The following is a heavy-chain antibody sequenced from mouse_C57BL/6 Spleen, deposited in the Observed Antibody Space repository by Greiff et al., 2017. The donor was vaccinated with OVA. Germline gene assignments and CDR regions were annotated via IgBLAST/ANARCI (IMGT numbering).Heavy chain of an antibody. CDR3: ARDGNYNTPFAY. CDR1: GFSLTSYG. D-gene: IGHD2-1*01. Sequence: QVQLKESGPGLVAPSQSLSITCTVSGFSLTSYGVHWVRQPPGKGLEWLVVIWSDGSTTYNSALKSRLSISKDNSKSQVFLKMNRLQTYDTAMYYCARDGNYNTPFAYWGQGTLVTVSA. V-gene: IGHV2-6*03. J-gene: IGHJ3*01. CDR2: IWSDGST.